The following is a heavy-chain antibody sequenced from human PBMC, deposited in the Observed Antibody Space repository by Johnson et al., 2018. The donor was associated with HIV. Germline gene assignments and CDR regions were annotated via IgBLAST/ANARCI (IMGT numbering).Heavy chain of an antibody. Sequence: VQVLESGGGLVQPGGSLRLSCAASGFTVSSNYMTWVRQGPGKGLEWVSVINSGGSTYYADSVKGRFTMSRDNSKNSLYLQMNSLRAEDTALYYCAKVPPDAFDIWGQGTMVTVSS. CDR2: INSGGST. V-gene: IGHV3-66*01. CDR1: GFTVSSNY. J-gene: IGHJ3*02. CDR3: AKVPPDAFDI.